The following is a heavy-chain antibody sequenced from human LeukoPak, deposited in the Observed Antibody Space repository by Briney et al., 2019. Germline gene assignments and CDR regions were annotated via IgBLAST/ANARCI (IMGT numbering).Heavy chain of an antibody. CDR3: GKTTVGYSSGQKPAWPVDY. CDR2: IFGSGGSP. V-gene: IGHV3-23*01. D-gene: IGHD5-18*01. Sequence: GGSLRLPCEASGFTFGSHAMYWVRQAPGKGLEWVAGIFGSGGSPHYADPVKGRFTISRDNSRNTVYLQINSLRVEDTAVYYCGKTTVGYSSGQKPAWPVDYWGQGTLVTVSS. CDR1: GFTFGSHA. J-gene: IGHJ4*02.